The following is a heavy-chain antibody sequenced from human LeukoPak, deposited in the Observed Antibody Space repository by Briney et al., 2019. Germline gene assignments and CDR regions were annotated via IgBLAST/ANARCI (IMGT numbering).Heavy chain of an antibody. J-gene: IGHJ3*02. CDR3: ANPLLDDILTGYYVHDAFDI. CDR1: GFTFSSYG. Sequence: GGSLRLSCAASGFTFSSYGMSWVRQAPGKGLEWVSAISGSGGSTYYADSVKGRFTISRDNSKNTLYLQMNSLRAEDTAVYYCANPLLDDILTGYYVHDAFDIWGQGTMVTVSS. V-gene: IGHV3-23*01. D-gene: IGHD3-9*01. CDR2: ISGSGGST.